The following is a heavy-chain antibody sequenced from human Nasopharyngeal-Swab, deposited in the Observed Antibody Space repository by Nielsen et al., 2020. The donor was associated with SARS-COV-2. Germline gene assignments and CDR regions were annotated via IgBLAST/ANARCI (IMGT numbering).Heavy chain of an antibody. CDR3: ARSYYDFWSGYYYYYYYMDV. D-gene: IGHD3-3*01. V-gene: IGHV4-34*01. CDR2: INHSGST. Sequence: SETLSLTCAVYGGSFSGYYWSWIRQPPGKGLEWIGEINHSGSTNYNPSLKSRVTISVDTSKNQFSLKLSSVTAADTAVYYCARSYYDFWSGYYYYYYYMDVWGKGTTVTVSS. J-gene: IGHJ6*03. CDR1: GGSFSGYY.